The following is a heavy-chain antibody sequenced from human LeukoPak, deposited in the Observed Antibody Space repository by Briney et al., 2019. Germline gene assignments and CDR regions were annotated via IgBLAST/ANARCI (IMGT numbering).Heavy chain of an antibody. Sequence: GGSLRLSCAASGFTVSSNYMSWVRQAPGKGLEWVSSISSSSSYIYYADSVKGRFTISRDNAKNSLYLQMNSLRAEDTAVYYCASFSTSYCSSTSCPKYYGMDVWGQGTTVTVSS. CDR3: ASFSTSYCSSTSCPKYYGMDV. J-gene: IGHJ6*02. CDR1: GFTVSSNY. CDR2: ISSSSSYI. V-gene: IGHV3-21*01. D-gene: IGHD2-2*01.